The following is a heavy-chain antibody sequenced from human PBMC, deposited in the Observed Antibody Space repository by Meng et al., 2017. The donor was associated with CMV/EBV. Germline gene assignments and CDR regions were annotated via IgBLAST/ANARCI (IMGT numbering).Heavy chain of an antibody. CDR2: ISGYNDNT. CDR3: ARDTMMIMSFDH. J-gene: IGHJ4*02. CDR1: GYTFTHHG. D-gene: IGHD3-22*01. V-gene: IGHV1-18*01. Sequence: QVQLVQSGAEVRKPGASVRVACKASGYTFTHHGISWVRQAPGQGLEWMGWISGYNDNTKYARHLQGRVTMTTETSTNTAYMELRSLRSDDTAIYYCARDTMMIMSFDHWGPGTLVTVSS.